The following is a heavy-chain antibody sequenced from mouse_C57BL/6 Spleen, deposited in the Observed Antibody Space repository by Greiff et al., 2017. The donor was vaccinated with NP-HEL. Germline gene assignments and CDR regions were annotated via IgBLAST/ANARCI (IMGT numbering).Heavy chain of an antibody. D-gene: IGHD2-1*01. CDR2: ISYDGSN. Sequence: DVQLQESGPGLVKPSQSLSLTCSVTGYSITSGYYWNWIRQFPGNKLEWMGYISYDGSNNYNPSLKNRISITRDTSKNQFFLKLNSVITEDTATSYCARGYYGNYGFAYWGQRTLVTVSA. J-gene: IGHJ3*01. V-gene: IGHV3-6*01. CDR3: ARGYYGNYGFAY. CDR1: GYSITSGYY.